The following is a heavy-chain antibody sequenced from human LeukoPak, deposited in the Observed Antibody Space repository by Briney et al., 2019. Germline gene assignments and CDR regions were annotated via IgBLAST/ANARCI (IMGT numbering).Heavy chain of an antibody. J-gene: IGHJ4*02. D-gene: IGHD1-1*01. V-gene: IGHV3-53*01. Sequence: PGGSLGLSCAASGFIVSSNYMGWVRQAPGKGLEYVSVIYSGGNTYYGGSVKGRFTISRDNSKNTIYLQMNSLRAEDTAVFYCARLVATTGRLYFDYWGQGNLVTVSS. CDR2: IYSGGNT. CDR3: ARLVATTGRLYFDY. CDR1: GFIVSSNY.